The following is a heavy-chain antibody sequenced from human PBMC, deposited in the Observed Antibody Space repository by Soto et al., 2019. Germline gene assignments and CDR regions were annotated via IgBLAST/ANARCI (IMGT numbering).Heavy chain of an antibody. V-gene: IGHV5-10-1*01. CDR3: ARLGAYSYGYEDY. Sequence: GESLKISCKGSGYSFTSYWISWVRQMPGKGLEWMGRIDPSDSYTNYSPSFQGHVTIPADKSISTAYRQWSSLKASDTAMYYCARLGAYSYGYEDYWGQGTLVTVSS. CDR1: GYSFTSYW. D-gene: IGHD5-18*01. CDR2: IDPSDSYT. J-gene: IGHJ4*02.